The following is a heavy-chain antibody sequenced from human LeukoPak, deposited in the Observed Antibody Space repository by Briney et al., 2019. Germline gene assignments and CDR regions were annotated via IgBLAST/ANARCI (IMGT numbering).Heavy chain of an antibody. V-gene: IGHV1-69*05. J-gene: IGHJ3*02. Sequence: SVKVSCKASGGTFSSYAISWVRQAPGQGLEWMGIINPSGGSTSYAQKFQGRVTITTDESTSTAYMELSSLRSEDTAVYYCARLGSNDAFDIWGQGTMVTVSS. D-gene: IGHD2-15*01. CDR1: GGTFSSYA. CDR3: ARLGSNDAFDI. CDR2: INPSGGST.